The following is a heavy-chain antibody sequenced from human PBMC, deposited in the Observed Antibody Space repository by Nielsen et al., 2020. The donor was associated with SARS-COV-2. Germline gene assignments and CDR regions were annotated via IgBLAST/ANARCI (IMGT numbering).Heavy chain of an antibody. J-gene: IGHJ6*03. Sequence: PGKGLEWIGSIYYSGSTYYNPSLKSRVTISVDTSKNQFSLKLSSVTAADTAVYYCARGVGYCSSTSCSYYYYYYMDVWGKGTTVTAP. V-gene: IGHV4-31*02. CDR2: IYYSGST. D-gene: IGHD2-2*03. CDR3: ARGVGYCSSTSCSYYYYYYMDV.